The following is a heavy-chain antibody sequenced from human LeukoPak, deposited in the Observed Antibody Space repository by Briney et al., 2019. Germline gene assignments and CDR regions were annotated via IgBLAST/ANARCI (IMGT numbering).Heavy chain of an antibody. V-gene: IGHV1-18*01. D-gene: IGHD1-1*01. CDR1: GYTFTSYG. J-gene: IGHJ4*02. CDR3: ARRQGTTLSFDY. CDR2: INAYDGNT. Sequence: ASVKVSCKASGYTFTSYGFSWVRQAPGQGLEWMGWINAYDGNTDYAQKLQGRVTMTTDTSTSTAYMELRSLRFDDTAVYYCARRQGTTLSFDYWGQGTLVTVSS.